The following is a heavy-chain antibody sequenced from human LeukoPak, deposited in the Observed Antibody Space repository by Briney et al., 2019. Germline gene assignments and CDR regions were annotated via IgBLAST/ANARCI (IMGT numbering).Heavy chain of an antibody. D-gene: IGHD6-13*01. CDR2: IYYSGST. CDR1: GGSISSYY. Sequence: SETLSLTCTVSGGSISSYYWSWIRPPPGKGLEWIGYIYYSGSTIYNPSLKSRVTISVDTSKNQFSLKLSSVTAADTAVYYCAREIAAAGSINWFDPWGQGTLVTVSS. J-gene: IGHJ5*02. CDR3: AREIAAAGSINWFDP. V-gene: IGHV4-59*01.